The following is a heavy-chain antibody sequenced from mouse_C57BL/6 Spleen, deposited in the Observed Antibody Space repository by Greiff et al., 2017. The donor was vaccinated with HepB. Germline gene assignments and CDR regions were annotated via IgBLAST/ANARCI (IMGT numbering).Heavy chain of an antibody. Sequence: VQLQQPGAELVKPGASVKLSCKASGYTFTSYWMHWVKQRPGQGLEWIGMIHPNSGSTNYNEKFKSKATLTVDKSSSTAYMQLSSLTSEDSAVYYCARPLYDGSSSYWYFDVWGTGTTVTVSS. J-gene: IGHJ1*03. CDR3: ARPLYDGSSSYWYFDV. D-gene: IGHD1-1*01. V-gene: IGHV1-64*01. CDR1: GYTFTSYW. CDR2: IHPNSGST.